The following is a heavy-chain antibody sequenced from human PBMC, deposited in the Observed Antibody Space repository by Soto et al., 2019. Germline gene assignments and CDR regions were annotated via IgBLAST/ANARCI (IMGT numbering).Heavy chain of an antibody. CDR2: ISGRGGSP. Sequence: PGGSLRLSCVASGFTFSTYTMSWVRQAPGKGLEWVSVISGRGGSPSYADSVQGRFSIYRDNPKNTLYLQMNSLRGEDTAIYYCAKARCSTTDCYVPDYWGQGTLVTVSS. CDR3: AKARCSTTDCYVPDY. V-gene: IGHV3-23*01. CDR1: GFTFSTYT. J-gene: IGHJ4*02. D-gene: IGHD2-2*01.